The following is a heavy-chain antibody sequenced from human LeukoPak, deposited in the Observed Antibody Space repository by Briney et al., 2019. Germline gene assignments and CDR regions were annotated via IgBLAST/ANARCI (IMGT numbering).Heavy chain of an antibody. J-gene: IGHJ4*02. D-gene: IGHD1-14*01. Sequence: PGGSLRLSCVASGFTFSKYTMSWARQAPGKGLEWVSGIYGGGSGSTFYAESVKGRFTISRDNSKNTLYLQMNSLRDEDTAIYYCAKDFTPDGIWDIDYWGRGALITVSS. CDR2: IYGGGSGST. CDR1: GFTFSKYT. V-gene: IGHV3-23*01. CDR3: AKDFTPDGIWDIDY.